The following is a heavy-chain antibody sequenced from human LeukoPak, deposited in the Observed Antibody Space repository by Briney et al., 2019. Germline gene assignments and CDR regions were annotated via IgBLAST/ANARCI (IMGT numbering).Heavy chain of an antibody. CDR1: GYSISSGYY. CDR3: ARGYSSSWYPNWFDP. J-gene: IGHJ5*02. V-gene: IGHV4-38-2*02. D-gene: IGHD6-13*01. Sequence: PSETLSLTCTVSGYSISSGYYWGWIRQPPGKGLEWIGSIYHSGSSYYNPSLNSRVTISVDTSKNQFSLKLSSVTAADTAVYYCARGYSSSWYPNWFDPWGQGTLVTVSS. CDR2: IYHSGSS.